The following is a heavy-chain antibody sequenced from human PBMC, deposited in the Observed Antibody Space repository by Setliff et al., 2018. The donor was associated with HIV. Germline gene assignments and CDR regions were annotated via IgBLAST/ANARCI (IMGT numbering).Heavy chain of an antibody. V-gene: IGHV3-21*01. D-gene: IGHD6-13*01. CDR1: GFTFSSYS. CDR3: ARDVSYSSSWSNYYYYGMDV. Sequence: PGGSLRLSCAASGFTFSSYSMNWVRQAPGKGLEWVSSISSRSSYIYYADSVKGRFTISRDNAKNSLYLQMNSLRAEDTAVYYCARDVSYSSSWSNYYYYGMDVWGQGTTVTVSS. CDR2: ISSRSSYI. J-gene: IGHJ6*02.